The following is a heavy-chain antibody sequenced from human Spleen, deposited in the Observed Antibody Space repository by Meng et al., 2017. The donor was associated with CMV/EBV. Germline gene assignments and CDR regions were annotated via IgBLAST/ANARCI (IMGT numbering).Heavy chain of an antibody. Sequence: GESLKISCAASGFIFNSYTMNWVRQAPGQGLEWVSSISSSGDHIFYADSVRGRFTISRDNAKNSLFLQMNSLRAEDTAVYYWATYCTSITCWDYWGQGTLVTVSS. J-gene: IGHJ4*02. CDR2: ISSSGDHI. V-gene: IGHV3-21*01. D-gene: IGHD2-2*01. CDR1: GFIFNSYT. CDR3: ATYCTSITCWDY.